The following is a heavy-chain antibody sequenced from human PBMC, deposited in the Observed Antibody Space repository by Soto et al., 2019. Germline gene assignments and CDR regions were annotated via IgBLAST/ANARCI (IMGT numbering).Heavy chain of an antibody. CDR2: AYYRSRWQY. D-gene: IGHD4-4*01. CDR3: ARDPPDFNSGFDS. V-gene: IGHV6-1*01. Sequence: PSQTLSLTCAICGDSVSNNGATWNWIRQSPSRGLEWLGRAYYRSRWQYDYATSVRSRITINPDTSKNQFSLQLSSVTPEDTAVYHCARDPPDFNSGFDSWGQGSLVTVSS. J-gene: IGHJ5*01. CDR1: GDSVSNNGAT.